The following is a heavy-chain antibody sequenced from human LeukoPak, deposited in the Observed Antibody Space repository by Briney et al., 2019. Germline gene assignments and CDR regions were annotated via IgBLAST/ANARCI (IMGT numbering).Heavy chain of an antibody. CDR3: AKDPYPGIGYFDY. Sequence: GGSLRLSCAASGFTFSSYGMHWVRQAPGKGLEWVAFIRYDRSNKYYADSVKGRFTISRDNSKNTLYLQMNSLRAEDTAVYYCAKDPYPGIGYFDYWGQGTLVVVSS. D-gene: IGHD1-26*01. CDR2: IRYDRSNK. CDR1: GFTFSSYG. V-gene: IGHV3-30*02. J-gene: IGHJ4*02.